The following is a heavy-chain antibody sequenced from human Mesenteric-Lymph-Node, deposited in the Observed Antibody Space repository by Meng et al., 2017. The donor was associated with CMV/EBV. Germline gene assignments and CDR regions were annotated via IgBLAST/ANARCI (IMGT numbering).Heavy chain of an antibody. V-gene: IGHV3-74*03. CDR1: GFTFRSYW. J-gene: IGHJ5*02. CDR3: AAWAHILAVAPTGDDS. Sequence: GESLKISCAASGFTFRSYWMDWVRQAPGKGLVWVSRISPDGSSAAYADSVRGRFTISRDNAKNTLYLQMNSLRVEDTAVYYCAAWAHILAVAPTGDDSWGQGTLVTVSS. CDR2: ISPDGSSA. D-gene: IGHD2-2*01.